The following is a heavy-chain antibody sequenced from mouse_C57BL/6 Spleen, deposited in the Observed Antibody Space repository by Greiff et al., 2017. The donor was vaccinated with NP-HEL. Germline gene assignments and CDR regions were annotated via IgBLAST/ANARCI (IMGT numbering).Heavy chain of an antibody. J-gene: IGHJ4*01. Sequence: QVQLQQSGAELVKPGASVKISCKASGYAFSSYWMNWVKQRPGKGLEWIGQIYPGDGDTNYNGKFKGKATLTADKSSSTAYMQLSSLTSEDSAVNFCARGGYGYDPAMDYWGQGTSVTVSS. CDR2: IYPGDGDT. CDR1: GYAFSSYW. D-gene: IGHD2-2*01. CDR3: ARGGYGYDPAMDY. V-gene: IGHV1-80*01.